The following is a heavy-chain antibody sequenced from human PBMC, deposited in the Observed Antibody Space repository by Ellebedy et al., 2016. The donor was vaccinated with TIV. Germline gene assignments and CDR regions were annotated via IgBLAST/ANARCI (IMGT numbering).Heavy chain of an antibody. CDR2: ISSSSRTV. J-gene: IGHJ6*03. Sequence: GGSLRLXXAASGFTFSTYAMNWVRQAPGKGLEWISYISSSSRTVHHADSVKGRFTISRDNAKNSLFLQMNSLRAEDTAVYYCARDLASYDFWSGPPPYYMDVWGRGTTVIVSS. V-gene: IGHV3-48*01. CDR1: GFTFSTYA. CDR3: ARDLASYDFWSGPPPYYMDV. D-gene: IGHD3-3*01.